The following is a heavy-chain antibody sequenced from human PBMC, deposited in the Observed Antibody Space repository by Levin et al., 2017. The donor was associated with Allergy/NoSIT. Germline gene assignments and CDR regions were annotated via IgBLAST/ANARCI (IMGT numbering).Heavy chain of an antibody. J-gene: IGHJ4*02. CDR3: GTGRRSGWPLDY. CDR2: VKEDGSET. D-gene: IGHD6-19*01. Sequence: GGSLSLSCAASGFSFSYYWMTWVRQAPGKGLEWVANVKEDGSETYYVDSVKGRFTISRDNAKNSLYLQMNSLRVEDTAVYYCGTGRRSGWPLDYWGQGILVTVSS. V-gene: IGHV3-7*01. CDR1: GFSFSYYW.